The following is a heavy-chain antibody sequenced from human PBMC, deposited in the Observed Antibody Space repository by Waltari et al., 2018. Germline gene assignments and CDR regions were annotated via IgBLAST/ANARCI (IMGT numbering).Heavy chain of an antibody. J-gene: IGHJ4*02. D-gene: IGHD6-13*01. CDR1: GFTFNTYW. V-gene: IGHV3-74*01. CDR3: ARDGAGDIDLDN. Sequence: EVQLVESGGGLIQPGGSLRLSCAASGFTFNTYWMHWVRQFPGKGLVWVSRINGDGSGTRYADSVKGRFTISRDNAKNTFYLQMNSLRVEDTAVYYCARDGAGDIDLDNWGQGTLVTVSS. CDR2: INGDGSGT.